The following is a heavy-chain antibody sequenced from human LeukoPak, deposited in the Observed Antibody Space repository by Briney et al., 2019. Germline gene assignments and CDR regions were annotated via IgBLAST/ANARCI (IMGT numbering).Heavy chain of an antibody. Sequence: PGGSLRLSCAASGFTFSSYAIHWVRQAPGKGLEWVAVMLYDGSNKYYADSVKGRFTISRDNSKNTLYLQMNSLRAEDTAVYYCARDPTDEGYCSSTSCYPKYYFDYWGQGTLVTVSS. CDR2: MLYDGSNK. D-gene: IGHD2-2*01. CDR3: ARDPTDEGYCSSTSCYPKYYFDY. V-gene: IGHV3-30-3*01. CDR1: GFTFSSYA. J-gene: IGHJ4*02.